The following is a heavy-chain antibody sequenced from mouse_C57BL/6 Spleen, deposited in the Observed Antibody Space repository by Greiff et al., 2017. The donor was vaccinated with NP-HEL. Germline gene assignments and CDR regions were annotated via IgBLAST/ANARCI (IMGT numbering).Heavy chain of an antibody. Sequence: QVQLQQSGAELVKPGASVKISCKASGYAFSSYWMNWVKQRPGKGLEWIGQIYPGAGDTNYTGKFKGKATLTADKSSSTAYMQLSSLTSEDSAVYFCARGYDGYPAWFAYWGQGTLVTVSA. CDR3: ARGYDGYPAWFAY. CDR1: GYAFSSYW. D-gene: IGHD2-3*01. CDR2: IYPGAGDT. J-gene: IGHJ3*01. V-gene: IGHV1-80*01.